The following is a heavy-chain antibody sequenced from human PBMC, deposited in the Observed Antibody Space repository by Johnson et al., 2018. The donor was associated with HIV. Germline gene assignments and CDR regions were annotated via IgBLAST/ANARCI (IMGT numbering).Heavy chain of an antibody. CDR2: ISYDGSNK. J-gene: IGHJ3*02. CDR1: GFTFSSYA. Sequence: QEKLVESGGGVVQPGRSLRLSCAASGFTFSSYALHWVRQAPGKGLEWVAVISYDGSNKYYTDSVRGRFTISRANSKNTLYLQMNSLKTEDTAVYYCTSERGRYYDSSNDAFDIWGQGTMVTVSS. D-gene: IGHD3-22*01. V-gene: IGHV3-30-3*01. CDR3: TSERGRYYDSSNDAFDI.